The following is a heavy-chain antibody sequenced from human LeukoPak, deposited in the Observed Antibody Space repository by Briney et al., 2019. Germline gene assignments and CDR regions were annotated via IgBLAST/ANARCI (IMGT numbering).Heavy chain of an antibody. J-gene: IGHJ4*02. CDR3: ARDHSSYGFDY. CDR2: IYSGGST. CDR1: GFTVSSNY. Sequence: PGGSLRLSCAASGFTVSSNYMSWVRQAPGKGLEWVSVIYSGGSTYYADSVKGRFTISRDNSKNTLYLQMNSLRAEDTAVYYCARDHSSYGFDYWGQGTLVTVSS. V-gene: IGHV3-66*01. D-gene: IGHD5-18*01.